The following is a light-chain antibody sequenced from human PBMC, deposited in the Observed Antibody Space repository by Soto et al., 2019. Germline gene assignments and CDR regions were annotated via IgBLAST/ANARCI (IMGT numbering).Light chain of an antibody. V-gene: IGKV1-5*03. CDR2: KAS. CDR3: QQYDTYRT. CDR1: QSISSW. J-gene: IGKJ1*01. Sequence: DIQMTQSPSTLSASVGDRVIITCRASQSISSWLAWYQQKPGKAPKLLIYKASTLDSGVPSRFSGSGSGTDFTLTISSLQPDDFATYYCQQYDTYRTFGQGTKVEIK.